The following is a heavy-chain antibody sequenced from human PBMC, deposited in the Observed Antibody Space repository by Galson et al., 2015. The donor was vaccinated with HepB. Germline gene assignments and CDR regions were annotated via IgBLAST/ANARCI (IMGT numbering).Heavy chain of an antibody. D-gene: IGHD7-27*01. CDR3: VRHPPLGTPFDY. CDR2: ISGSADYF. CDR1: GFTFNSYH. Sequence: SLRLSCAASGFTFNSYHMFWVRQAPGRGLEWVSSISGSADYFYYADSVRGRFIISRDNAESSLSLQMNSLRVEDTAVYYCVRHPPLGTPFDYWGQGALVTVSS. V-gene: IGHV3-21*01. J-gene: IGHJ4*02.